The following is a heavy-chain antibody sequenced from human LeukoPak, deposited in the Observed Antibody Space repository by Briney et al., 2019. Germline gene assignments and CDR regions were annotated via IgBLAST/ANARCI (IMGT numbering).Heavy chain of an antibody. CDR3: ATTRQQLVPSYYYYYYGMDV. Sequence: SQTLSLTCTVSGGSISSGGYYWSWIRQHPGKGLEWIGYIYYSGSTNYNPSLKSRVTISVDTSKNQFSLKLSSVTAADTAVYYCATTRQQLVPSYYYYYYGMDVWGQGTTVTVSS. D-gene: IGHD6-6*01. V-gene: IGHV4-31*03. CDR2: IYYSGST. J-gene: IGHJ6*02. CDR1: GGSISSGGYY.